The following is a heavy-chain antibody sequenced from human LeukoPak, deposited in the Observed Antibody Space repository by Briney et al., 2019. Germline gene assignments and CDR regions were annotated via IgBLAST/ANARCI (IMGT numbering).Heavy chain of an antibody. V-gene: IGHV3-7*01. CDR2: IKHDGSEE. J-gene: IGHJ4*02. CDR1: GFTFWGSW. Sequence: GGSLRLPCVVSGFTFWGSWVIWVRQAPGKGLEWLANIKHDGSEEFYVDSLKGRFTISRDNAKSALYLQMNSLRAEDTALYYCARDGRAILRSFDSWGQGTLVTVSS. CDR3: ARDGRAILRSFDS. D-gene: IGHD2-15*01.